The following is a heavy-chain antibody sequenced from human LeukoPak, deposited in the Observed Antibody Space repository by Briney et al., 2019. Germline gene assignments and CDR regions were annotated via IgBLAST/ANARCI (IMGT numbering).Heavy chain of an antibody. CDR3: TRRLDD. V-gene: IGHV3-21*01. CDR2: ISINSNYI. CDR1: GFTFSSYS. J-gene: IGHJ4*02. Sequence: PGGSLRLSCAASGFTFSSYSMNWVRQAPGQGLEWVSSISINSNYIYYADSMKGRFTISRDDAKNSLYLQMNSLRVEDTAVYYCTRRLDDWGQGTLVTASS. D-gene: IGHD3-16*01.